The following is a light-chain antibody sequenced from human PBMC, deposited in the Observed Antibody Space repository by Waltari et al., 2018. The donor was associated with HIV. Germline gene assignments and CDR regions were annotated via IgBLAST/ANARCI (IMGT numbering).Light chain of an antibody. V-gene: IGLV1-47*01. J-gene: IGLJ1*01. CDR3: AAWDDSLSGRYV. CDR2: RNN. CDR1: SSNIGSNS. Sequence: QSVLTQPPSAYGTSGQRVTISCSGSSSNIGSNSVYWYQQLPGTAPKLLIYRNNQRPSGVPDRFSGSKSGTSASLAISGLRSEDEADYYCAAWDDSLSGRYVFGTGTKVTVL.